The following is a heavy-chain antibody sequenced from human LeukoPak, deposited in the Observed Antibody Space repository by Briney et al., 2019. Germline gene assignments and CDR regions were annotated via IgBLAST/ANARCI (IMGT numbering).Heavy chain of an antibody. CDR3: AKDGCSSTSCVLYNWFDP. V-gene: IGHV3-30*02. J-gene: IGHJ5*02. CDR2: IRYDGSNK. D-gene: IGHD2-2*01. Sequence: GGSLRLSCAASGFTFSSYGMHWVRQAPGKGLEWVAFIRYDGSNKYYADSVKGRFTISRDNSKNTLYLQMNSLRAEDTAVYYCAKDGCSSTSCVLYNWFDPWGREPWSPSPQ. CDR1: GFTFSSYG.